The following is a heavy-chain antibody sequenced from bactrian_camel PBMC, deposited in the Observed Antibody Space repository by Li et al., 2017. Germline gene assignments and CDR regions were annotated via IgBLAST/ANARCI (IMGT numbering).Heavy chain of an antibody. CDR2: LKWEGTDT. J-gene: IGHJ4*01. Sequence: QLVESGGGLVQPGGSLRLSCSAGAFTSMYWWMGWVRQTPGKGLEWVSTLKWEGTDTYYADFVKGRFTISKGNTMNTAYLQMDSLKSEDTALYYCALPFPMTMGWTQLHYKYWGQGTQVTVS. D-gene: IGHD5*01. CDR3: ALPFPMTMGWTQLHYKY. CDR1: AFTSMYWW. V-gene: IGHV3S6*01.